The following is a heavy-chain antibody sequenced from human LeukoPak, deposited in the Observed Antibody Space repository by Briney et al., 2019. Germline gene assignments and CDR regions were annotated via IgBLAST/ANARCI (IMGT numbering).Heavy chain of an antibody. CDR3: ASAVPAAKGDYYHCGMDV. J-gene: IGHJ6*02. CDR2: ISAYNGKT. CDR1: GYTFTSYG. D-gene: IGHD2-2*01. V-gene: IGHV1-18*01. Sequence: GAGVKVACQASGYTFTSYGISWVRQATGQGLEWMGWISAYNGKTNYAQKLQGRVTMTTDTSTSTAYMELRSLRSDDTAVYYCASAVPAAKGDYYHCGMDVWRRGTTV.